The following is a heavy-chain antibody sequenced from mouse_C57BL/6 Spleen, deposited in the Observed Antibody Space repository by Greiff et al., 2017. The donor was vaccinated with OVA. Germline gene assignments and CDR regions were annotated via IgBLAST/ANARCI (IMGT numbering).Heavy chain of an antibody. Sequence: QVQLQQPGAELVRPGSSVKLSCKASGYTFTSYWMHWVKQRPIQGLEWIGNIDPSDSETHYNQKFKDKATLTVDKSSSTAYMQLSSLTSEDSAVYYCARESKDAMDYWGQGTSVTVSS. J-gene: IGHJ4*01. D-gene: IGHD1-3*01. CDR1: GYTFTSYW. CDR3: ARESKDAMDY. V-gene: IGHV1-52*01. CDR2: IDPSDSET.